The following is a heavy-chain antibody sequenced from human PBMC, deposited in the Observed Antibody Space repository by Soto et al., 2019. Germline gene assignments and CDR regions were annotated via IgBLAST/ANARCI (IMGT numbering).Heavy chain of an antibody. CDR3: ARHPQTQARVTVYGMDV. CDR2: IYHSGST. CDR1: GGSISSSSYY. J-gene: IGHJ6*02. V-gene: IGHV4-39*01. Sequence: PSETLSLTCTVSGGSISSSSYYWDWIRQPPGKGLEWIGDIYHSGSTSYNPSLKSRVTISVDTSKNHFSLKLSSVTAADTAVYYCARHPQTQARVTVYGMDVWGQGTTVTVSS. D-gene: IGHD3-10*01.